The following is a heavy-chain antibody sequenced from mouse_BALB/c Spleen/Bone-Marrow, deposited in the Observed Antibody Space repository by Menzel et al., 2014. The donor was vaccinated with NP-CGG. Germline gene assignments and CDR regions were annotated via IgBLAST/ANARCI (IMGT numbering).Heavy chain of an antibody. J-gene: IGHJ4*01. CDR1: GFTFTGYW. V-gene: IGHV1S81*02. Sequence: QVQLQQSGAELVKPGASVKLSCMASGFTFTGYWIHWVKQRPGQGPEWIGEINPSNGRTNYNEKFKSKATLTEDKSSSTAYMQLSSLTSEDSAVYYCARDGNYRYAMDYWGQGTSVTVSS. CDR2: INPSNGRT. CDR3: ARDGNYRYAMDY. D-gene: IGHD2-1*01.